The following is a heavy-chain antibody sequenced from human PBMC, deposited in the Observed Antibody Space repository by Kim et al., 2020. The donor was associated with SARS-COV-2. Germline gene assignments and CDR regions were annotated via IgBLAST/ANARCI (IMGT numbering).Heavy chain of an antibody. Sequence: GGSLRLSCAASGFTFGGHDMHWVRQGTGKGLEWVAAIGTAGETFYAGSVKGRFIITRENGKNSLYLQMDSLRVGDTAVYYCARGIHQWLGVYVWGQGTTVTVSS. CDR2: IGTAGET. V-gene: IGHV3-13*04. CDR1: GFTFGGHD. J-gene: IGHJ6*02. CDR3: ARGIHQWLGVYV. D-gene: IGHD5-18*01.